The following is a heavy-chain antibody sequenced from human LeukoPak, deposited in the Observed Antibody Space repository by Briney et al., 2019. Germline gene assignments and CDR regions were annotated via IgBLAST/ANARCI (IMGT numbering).Heavy chain of an antibody. CDR2: INPNSGGT. D-gene: IGHD2-2*02. CDR3: ARGLGYCSSTSCYIAYYYYYYGMDV. CDR1: GYTFTGYY. J-gene: IGHJ6*02. V-gene: IGHV1-2*02. Sequence: GASVKVSCKASGYTFTGYYMHWVRQAPGQGLEWMGWINPNSGGTNYAQKFQGRVTMTRDTSISTAYMELSRLRSDDTAVYYCARGLGYCSSTSCYIAYYYYYYGMDVWGQGTTVTVSS.